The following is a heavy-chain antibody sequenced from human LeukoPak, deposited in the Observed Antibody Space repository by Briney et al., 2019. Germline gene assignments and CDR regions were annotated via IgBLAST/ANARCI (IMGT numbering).Heavy chain of an antibody. CDR1: GFTFSSYG. V-gene: IGHV3-30*02. D-gene: IGHD3-10*01. CDR3: ARDQVTMVRGALDAFDI. J-gene: IGHJ3*02. CDR2: IRYDGSNK. Sequence: PGGSLRLSCAASGFTFSSYGMHWVRQAPGKGLEWVAFIRYDGSNKYYADSVKGRFTISRDNSKNTLYLQMNSLRAEDTAVYYCARDQVTMVRGALDAFDIWGQGTMVTVSS.